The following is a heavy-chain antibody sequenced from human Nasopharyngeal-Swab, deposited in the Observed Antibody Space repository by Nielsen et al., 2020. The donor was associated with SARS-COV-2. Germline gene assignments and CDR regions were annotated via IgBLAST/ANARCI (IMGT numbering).Heavy chain of an antibody. Sequence: GGSLRLSCAASGFTFSSYAMHWVRQAPGKGLEWVAVISYDGSNKYYADSVKGRFTISRDNSKNTLYLQMNSLRAEDTAVYYCARDESGSPSFDYWGQGTLVTVSS. CDR3: ARDESGSPSFDY. CDR2: ISYDGSNK. J-gene: IGHJ4*02. V-gene: IGHV3-30-3*01. CDR1: GFTFSSYA. D-gene: IGHD1-26*01.